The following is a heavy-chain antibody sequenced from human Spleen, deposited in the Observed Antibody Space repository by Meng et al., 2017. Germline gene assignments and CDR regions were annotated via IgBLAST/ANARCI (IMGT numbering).Heavy chain of an antibody. V-gene: IGHV4-31*03. CDR3: ARGPTTMAHDFDY. J-gene: IGHJ4*02. CDR1: GGSISSGGYY. D-gene: IGHD4-11*01. CDR2: IYYSGST. Sequence: QGQLQESGPGLVKPSQTLSLTCTVSGGSISSGGYYWSWIRQHPGKGLEWIGYIYYSGSTSYNPSLKSRVTISVDTSQNNLSLKLSSVTAADSAVYYCARGPTTMAHDFDYWGQGTLVTVSS.